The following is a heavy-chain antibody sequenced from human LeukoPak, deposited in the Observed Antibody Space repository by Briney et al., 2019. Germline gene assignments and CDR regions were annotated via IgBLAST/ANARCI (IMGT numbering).Heavy chain of an antibody. V-gene: IGHV3-7*01. Sequence: PGGSLRLSCAASGFTFSIYWMSWVRQAPGKGLEWVANIKQDGSEKYYVDSVRGRFNIIRDNADNSLYLHMNSLRAEDTAVYYCARDNVAVAGMGNWGQGTLVTVSS. J-gene: IGHJ4*02. CDR1: GFTFSIYW. CDR3: ARDNVAVAGMGN. CDR2: IKQDGSEK. D-gene: IGHD6-19*01.